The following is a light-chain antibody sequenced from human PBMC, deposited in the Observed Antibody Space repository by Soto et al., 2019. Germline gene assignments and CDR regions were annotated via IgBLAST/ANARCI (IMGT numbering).Light chain of an antibody. CDR1: QSISSY. Sequence: DLQMTQSPSSLSASVGDRVTITCRASQSISSYLNWYQQKPGKAPKLLIYAASSLQSGVPSRFSGSGSGTDPTLTISSLQPEDFATYYCQQSYSTPLTFGGGTKVEIK. CDR3: QQSYSTPLT. CDR2: AAS. J-gene: IGKJ4*01. V-gene: IGKV1-39*01.